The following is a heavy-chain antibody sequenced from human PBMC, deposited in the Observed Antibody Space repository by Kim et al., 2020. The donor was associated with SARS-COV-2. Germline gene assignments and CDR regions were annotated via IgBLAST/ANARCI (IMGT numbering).Heavy chain of an antibody. V-gene: IGHV3-53*01. CDR1: ALTLSDNV. J-gene: IGHJ6*01. Sequence: GGSLRLSCVASALTLSDNVMSWVRQAPGKGLEWVAVVHKDGSAYYGDTVKGRFDISRDTSRRTVFLQMTSLRADDTAVYYCARGKTTIMGPWGALECWG. D-gene: IGHD3-3*01. CDR2: VHKDGSA. CDR3: ARGKTTIMGPWGALEC.